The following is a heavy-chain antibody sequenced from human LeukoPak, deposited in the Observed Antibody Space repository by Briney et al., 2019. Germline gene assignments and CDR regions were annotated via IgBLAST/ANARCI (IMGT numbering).Heavy chain of an antibody. V-gene: IGHV3-23*01. CDR3: ATEKGDSPDY. Sequence: GGSLRLSCAASGFTFSSYAMAWVRQAPGKGLEWVSGISGSGGNTYYADSVKGRLTISRDNSKNTLYLQMNSLRAEDTAVYYCATEKGDSPDYWGQGTLVTVSS. J-gene: IGHJ4*02. CDR1: GFTFSSYA. D-gene: IGHD3-16*01. CDR2: ISGSGGNT.